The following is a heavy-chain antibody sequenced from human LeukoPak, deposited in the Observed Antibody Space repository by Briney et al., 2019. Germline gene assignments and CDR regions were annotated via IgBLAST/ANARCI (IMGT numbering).Heavy chain of an antibody. V-gene: IGHV1-18*01. J-gene: IGHJ4*02. D-gene: IGHD2-15*01. Sequence: ASVKVPCKASGYTFTGYGISWVRQAPGQGLEWMGWISVYNGNTNYAQKLQGRVTMTTDTSTSTAYMELRSLRSDDTAVYYCARARLGYCSGGSCYNTFDYWGQGTLVTVSS. CDR1: GYTFTGYG. CDR3: ARARLGYCSGGSCYNTFDY. CDR2: ISVYNGNT.